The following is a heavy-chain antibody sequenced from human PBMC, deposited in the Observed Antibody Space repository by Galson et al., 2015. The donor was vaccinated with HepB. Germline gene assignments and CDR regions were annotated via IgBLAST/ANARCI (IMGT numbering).Heavy chain of an antibody. CDR2: IRSKTDSYAT. CDR3: TSLAYTIAAADY. Sequence: SLRLSCAASGFTFSASAMHWVRQASGKGLEWVGRIRSKTDSYATAYAASVKGRFTISRDDSKNTAYLQMNSLKTEDTAVYYCTSLAYTIAAADYWGQGTLVTVSS. CDR1: GFTFSASA. V-gene: IGHV3-73*01. J-gene: IGHJ4*02. D-gene: IGHD6-13*01.